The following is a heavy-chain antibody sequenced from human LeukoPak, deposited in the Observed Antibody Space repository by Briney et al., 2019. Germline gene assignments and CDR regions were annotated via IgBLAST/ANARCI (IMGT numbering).Heavy chain of an antibody. CDR2: ISNSVS. D-gene: IGHD3-9*01. CDR1: TFSITLFY. J-gene: IGHJ5*02. CDR3: AGGNYFILRDYSRYSPRGGFDP. V-gene: IGHV4-59*01. Sequence: SETLSLTCTVSTFSITLFYWTWIRQSPKKGLEWIGDISNSVSNYNPSLSSRLTISTDTSKNHFSLRLTSVSAADTAVYYCAGGNYFILRDYSRYSPRGGFDPWGQGILVTVSS.